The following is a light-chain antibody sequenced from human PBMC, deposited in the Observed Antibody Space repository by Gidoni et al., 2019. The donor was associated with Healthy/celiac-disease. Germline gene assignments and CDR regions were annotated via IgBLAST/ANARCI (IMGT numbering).Light chain of an antibody. V-gene: IGKV1-39*01. Sequence: DIQMTQSPSSLSASVGDSVTITCRASQSISSYLNWYQQKPGKAPKRLIYAASSLQSGVPSRFTGNGSWTDFTLTISSLQPEDFATYYCQQSYSTPQTFGQGTKVEIK. J-gene: IGKJ1*01. CDR1: QSISSY. CDR2: AAS. CDR3: QQSYSTPQT.